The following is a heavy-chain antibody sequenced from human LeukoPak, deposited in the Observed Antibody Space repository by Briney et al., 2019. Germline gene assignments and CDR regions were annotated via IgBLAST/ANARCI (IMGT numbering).Heavy chain of an antibody. CDR1: GYTFTGYY. V-gene: IGHV1-2*02. J-gene: IGHJ5*02. CDR3: ARSGVVVVPAAITTNWFDP. D-gene: IGHD2-2*02. CDR2: INPNNGGT. Sequence: VASVKVSCKASGYTFTGYYMHWVRQAPGQGLEWMGWINPNNGGTNYAQKFQGRVTMTRDTSISTAYMELSRLRSDDTAVYYCARSGVVVVPAAITTNWFDPWGQGTLVTVSS.